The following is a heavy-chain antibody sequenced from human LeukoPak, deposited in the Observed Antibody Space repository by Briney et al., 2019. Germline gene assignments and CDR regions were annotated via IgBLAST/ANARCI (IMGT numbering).Heavy chain of an antibody. CDR2: FRESGGT. J-gene: IGHJ5*02. CDR1: GESLNSYY. Sequence: PSETLSLTCAVYGESLNSYYWSWIRQAPGKGLEWIGEFRESGGTNYNPSLTSRVTISVDRFKSQFSLKLTSVTAADTAVYYCASGRWEPRFDHWGQGTLVTVSS. D-gene: IGHD1-26*01. CDR3: ASGRWEPRFDH. V-gene: IGHV4-34*01.